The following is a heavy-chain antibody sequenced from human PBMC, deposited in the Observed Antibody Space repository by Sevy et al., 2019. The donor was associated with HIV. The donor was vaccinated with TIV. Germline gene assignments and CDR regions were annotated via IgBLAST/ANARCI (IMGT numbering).Heavy chain of an antibody. V-gene: IGHV4-39*01. J-gene: IGHJ4*02. D-gene: IGHD3-10*01. Sequence: QSQTLSLTCTVSGVSISSSSYDWGWIRQPPGKGLEWIASFFFTGSTYYNPSLKSRVTISVDTSNNQFSLKLNSVTAADTALYYCARQGGLVDRAFDYWGQGTLVTVSS. CDR1: GVSISSSSYD. CDR3: ARQGGLVDRAFDY. CDR2: FFFTGST.